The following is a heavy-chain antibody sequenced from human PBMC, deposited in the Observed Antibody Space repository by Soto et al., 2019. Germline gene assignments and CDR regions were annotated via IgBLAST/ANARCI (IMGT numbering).Heavy chain of an antibody. CDR2: IWYDGSNK. J-gene: IGHJ4*02. CDR1: GFTFSSYG. V-gene: IGHV3-33*01. CDR3: ARDGDGSIDY. D-gene: IGHD3-10*01. Sequence: QVQLVESGGGVVQPGRSLRLSCAASGFTFSSYGMHWVRQAPGKGLEWVAVIWYDGSNKYYADSVKGRFTISRDNSKNTLYLQMNSRRVEDTAVFYCARDGDGSIDYWGLGTLVTVSS.